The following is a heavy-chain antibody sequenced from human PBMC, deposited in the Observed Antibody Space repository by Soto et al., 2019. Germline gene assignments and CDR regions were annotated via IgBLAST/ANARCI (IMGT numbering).Heavy chain of an antibody. Sequence: GASVKVSCKASGYTFTNYYLHWVRQAPGQGLEWMGIINPTGGTTSYAQKFQDRITMTRDTSTSTVYMELNSLRFEDTAVYYCAKGWPGNLDYWGQGTLVTVSS. CDR3: AKGWPGNLDY. CDR1: GYTFTNYY. J-gene: IGHJ4*02. V-gene: IGHV1-46*01. D-gene: IGHD4-4*01. CDR2: INPTGGTT.